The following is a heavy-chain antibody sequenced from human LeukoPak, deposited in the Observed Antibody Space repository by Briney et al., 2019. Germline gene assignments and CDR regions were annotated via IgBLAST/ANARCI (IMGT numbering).Heavy chain of an antibody. CDR2: INYYGKT. V-gene: IGHV4-39*07. J-gene: IGHJ6*03. D-gene: IGHD6-19*01. CDR1: GNSISSSSYY. CDR3: TRDETYTSDWQSNHYFYYMDV. Sequence: SETLSLTCTVSGNSISSSSYYWVWIRQPPGKGLEWIGSINYYGKTYYNPSVKSRVTISVDTSKNQFSLRLRSVTAADTAVYYCTRDETYTSDWQSNHYFYYMDVWGKGTTVTVSS.